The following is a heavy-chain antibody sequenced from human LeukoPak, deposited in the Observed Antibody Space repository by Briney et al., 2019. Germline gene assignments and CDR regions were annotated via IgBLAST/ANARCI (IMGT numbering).Heavy chain of an antibody. CDR3: ARAPMIVVVITDY. J-gene: IGHJ4*02. D-gene: IGHD3-22*01. CDR1: GFTFKNYG. Sequence: PGGSLRLSCVTSGFTFKNYGMSWVRQAPGKGLEWVAVISYDGSNKYYADSVKGRFTISRDNSKNTLYLQMNSLRAEDTAVYYCARAPMIVVVITDYWGQGTLVTVSS. V-gene: IGHV3-30*03. CDR2: ISYDGSNK.